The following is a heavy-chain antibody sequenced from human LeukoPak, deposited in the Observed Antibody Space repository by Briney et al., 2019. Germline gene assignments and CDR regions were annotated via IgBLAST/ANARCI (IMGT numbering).Heavy chain of an antibody. V-gene: IGHV1-2*02. CDR3: ARGGDDSGLYFAY. CDR1: GYTFTVCY. CDR2: INPQSGAT. J-gene: IGHJ4*02. Sequence: ASVTVSCTASGYTFTVCYIHWLRQAPGQGLEWMAWINPQSGATNYAQKFRGRVTMTRDMSITTAYMEVTSLRSDDTAVYYCARGGDDSGLYFAYWGQGTLVSVSS. D-gene: IGHD3-22*01.